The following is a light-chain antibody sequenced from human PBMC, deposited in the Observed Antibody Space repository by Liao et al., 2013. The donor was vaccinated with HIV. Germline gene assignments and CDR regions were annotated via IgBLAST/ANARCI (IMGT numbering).Light chain of an antibody. CDR2: QDR. J-gene: IGLJ2*01. Sequence: SYELTQPPSVSVSPGQTASITCSGDKLGDKYACWYQQKAGQSPVLVIYQDRKRPSGIPERFSGSNSGNTATLTISGTQAMDEADYYCQAWDSSLVVFGGGTKLTVL. CDR1: KLGDKY. CDR3: QAWDSSLVV. V-gene: IGLV3-1*01.